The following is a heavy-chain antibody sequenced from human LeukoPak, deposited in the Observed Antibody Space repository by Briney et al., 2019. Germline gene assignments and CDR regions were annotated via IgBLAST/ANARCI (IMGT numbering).Heavy chain of an antibody. CDR3: ARAIRRGELERY. CDR2: MNPNSGDT. CDR1: GGTFSSYA. Sequence: ASVKVSCKASGGTFSSYAISWVRQATGQGLEWMGWMNPNSGDTGYAQTFQGRVTMTRDTSVGTAYMELSSLRFEDTAVYYCARAIRRGELERYWGQGTLVTVSS. D-gene: IGHD3-10*01. J-gene: IGHJ4*02. V-gene: IGHV1-8*02.